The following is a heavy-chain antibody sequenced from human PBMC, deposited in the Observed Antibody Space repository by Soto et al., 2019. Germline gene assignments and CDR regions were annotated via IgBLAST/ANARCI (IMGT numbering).Heavy chain of an antibody. J-gene: IGHJ4*02. D-gene: IGHD6-19*01. CDR3: ARDPQQWLQPGRVVDY. CDR2: INAGNGNT. Sequence: QVPLVQSGAEVKKPGASVKVSCKASGYTFTSYAMHWVRQAPGQRLEWMGWINAGNGNTKYSQKFQGRVTITRDTSASTAYMELSSLRSEDTAVYYCARDPQQWLQPGRVVDYWGQGTLVTVSS. V-gene: IGHV1-3*01. CDR1: GYTFTSYA.